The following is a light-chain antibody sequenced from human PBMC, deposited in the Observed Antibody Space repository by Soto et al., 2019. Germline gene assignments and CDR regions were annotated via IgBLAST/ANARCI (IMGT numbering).Light chain of an antibody. Sequence: EIVLTQSPATLSLSPGETATLSCRASQSVSSYLAWYQQKPGQAPRLLIYDASNRATGIPARFSGSGSGTDFTLTISSLEHEDFAVYYCQQRSNWPPWTFGQGTKVEIK. CDR2: DAS. CDR1: QSVSSY. J-gene: IGKJ1*01. CDR3: QQRSNWPPWT. V-gene: IGKV3-11*01.